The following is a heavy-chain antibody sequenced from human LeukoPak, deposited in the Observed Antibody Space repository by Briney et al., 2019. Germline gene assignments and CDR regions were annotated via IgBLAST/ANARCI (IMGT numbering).Heavy chain of an antibody. D-gene: IGHD3-10*01. CDR1: GYTFTSYG. CDR2: INPNSGGT. Sequence: ASVKVSCKASGYTFTSYGISWVRQAPGQGLEWMGWINPNSGGTNYAQKFQGRVTMTRDTSISTAYMELSRLRSDDTAVYYCARVPLSSYYYYMDVWGKGTTVTVSS. J-gene: IGHJ6*03. CDR3: ARVPLSSYYYYMDV. V-gene: IGHV1-2*02.